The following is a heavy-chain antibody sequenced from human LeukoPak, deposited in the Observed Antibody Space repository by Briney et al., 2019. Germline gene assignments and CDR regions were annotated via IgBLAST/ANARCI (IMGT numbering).Heavy chain of an antibody. Sequence: AASVKVSCKASGGTFSSYAISWVRQAPGQGLEWMGGIIPIFGTANYAQKFQGRVTITADESTSTAYMELSSLRSEDTAVYYCAGGLVTAMAYNWFDPWGQGTLVTVSS. V-gene: IGHV1-69*13. CDR3: AGGLVTAMAYNWFDP. CDR2: IIPIFGTA. D-gene: IGHD5-18*01. J-gene: IGHJ5*02. CDR1: GGTFSSYA.